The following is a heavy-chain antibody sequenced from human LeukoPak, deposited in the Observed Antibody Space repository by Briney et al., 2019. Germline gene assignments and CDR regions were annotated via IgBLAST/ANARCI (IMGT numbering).Heavy chain of an antibody. CDR3: ARDGRVRGYSYGLGYGDYDLSRTYAFDI. CDR2: IIPIFGTA. Sequence: ASVKVSCKASGGTFSSYAISWVRQAPGQGLEWMGGIIPIFGTANYAQKFQGRVTITADKSTSTAYMELSSLRSEDTAVYYCARDGRVRGYSYGLGYGDYDLSRTYAFDIWGQGTMVTVSS. CDR1: GGTFSSYA. V-gene: IGHV1-69*06. D-gene: IGHD5-18*01. J-gene: IGHJ3*02.